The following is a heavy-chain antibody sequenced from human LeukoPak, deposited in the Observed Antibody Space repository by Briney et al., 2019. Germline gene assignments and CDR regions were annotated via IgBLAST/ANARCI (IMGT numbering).Heavy chain of an antibody. CDR1: GGTFSSYA. CDR3: ASSGELLPPVY. D-gene: IGHD3-10*01. V-gene: IGHV1-69*13. CDR2: IIPIFGTA. Sequence: ASVKVSCKASGGTFSSYAISWVRQAPGQGLEWMGGIIPIFGTANYAQKFQGRVTITADESTSTAYMELSSLRSEDTAVYYCASSGELLPPVYWGQGTLVTVSS. J-gene: IGHJ4*02.